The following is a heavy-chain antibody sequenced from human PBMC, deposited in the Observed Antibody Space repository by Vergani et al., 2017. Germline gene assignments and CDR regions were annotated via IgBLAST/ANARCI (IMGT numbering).Heavy chain of an antibody. CDR1: GGSISSSSYY. CDR3: ASRGYSYGISDWYFDL. D-gene: IGHD5-18*01. J-gene: IGHJ2*01. Sequence: QLQLQESGPGLVKPSETLSLTCTVSGGSISSSSYYWGWIRQPPGKGLEWIGSIYYSGSTYYNPSLKSRVTISVYTSKNQFSLKLSSVTAADTAVYYCASRGYSYGISDWYFDLWGRGTLVTVSS. V-gene: IGHV4-39*01. CDR2: IYYSGST.